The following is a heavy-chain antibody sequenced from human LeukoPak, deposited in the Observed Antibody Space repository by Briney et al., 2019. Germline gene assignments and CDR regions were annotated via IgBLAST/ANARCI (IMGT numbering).Heavy chain of an antibody. CDR2: ISGSGGST. V-gene: IGHV3-23*01. CDR1: GFTFGSYT. D-gene: IGHD4-23*01. CDR3: AKDPGGRYYYYMDV. Sequence: PGGSLRLSCAASGFTFGSYTMSWVRQAPGKGLEWVSAISGSGGSTYYADSVKGRFTISRDNSKNTLYLQMNSLRAEDTAVYYCAKDPGGRYYYYMDVWGKGTTVTVSS. J-gene: IGHJ6*03.